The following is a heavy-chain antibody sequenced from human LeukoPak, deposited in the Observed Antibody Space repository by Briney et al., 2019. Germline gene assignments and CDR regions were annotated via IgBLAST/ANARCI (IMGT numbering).Heavy chain of an antibody. CDR2: INWNGGST. CDR3: ARDLGSGSYRAFDIWGQGVDI. J-gene: IGHJ3*02. Sequence: PGGSLRLSCAASGFTFDDYGMSWVRQAPGKGLEWVSGINWNGGSTGYADSVKGRFTISRDNAKNSLYLQMNSLRAEDTALYYCARDLGSGSYRAFDIWGQGVDIWGQGTMVTVSS. V-gene: IGHV3-20*04. CDR1: GFTFDDYG. D-gene: IGHD3-10*01.